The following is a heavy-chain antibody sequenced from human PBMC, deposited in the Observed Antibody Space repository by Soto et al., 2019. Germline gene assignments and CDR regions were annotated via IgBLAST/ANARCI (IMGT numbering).Heavy chain of an antibody. CDR2: ISSSSAI. Sequence: PGGSLRLSCAASGFTFSTYSMNWVRQAPGKGLKWVSYISSSSAIYYADSVKGRFTISRENAKNSLYLQMNGLRDEDTAVYYCARERCYSSGCYFDYWGQGTLVTVSS. CDR3: ARERCYSSGCYFDY. J-gene: IGHJ4*02. V-gene: IGHV3-48*02. CDR1: GFTFSTYS. D-gene: IGHD6-19*01.